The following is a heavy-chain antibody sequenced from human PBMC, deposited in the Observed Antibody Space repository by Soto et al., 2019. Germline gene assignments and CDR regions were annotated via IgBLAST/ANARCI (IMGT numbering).Heavy chain of an antibody. Sequence: EVQLVESGGGLVQPGGSLRLSCAASGFTFSSYWMSWVRQAPGKGLEWVANIKQDGSEKYYVDSVKGRFTISRDNAKNSLYLQMNSLRAEDTAVYYCARDRGVTVTTGTYYYYGMDVWGQGTTGTVSS. D-gene: IGHD4-17*01. V-gene: IGHV3-7*01. J-gene: IGHJ6*02. CDR2: IKQDGSEK. CDR1: GFTFSSYW. CDR3: ARDRGVTVTTGTYYYYGMDV.